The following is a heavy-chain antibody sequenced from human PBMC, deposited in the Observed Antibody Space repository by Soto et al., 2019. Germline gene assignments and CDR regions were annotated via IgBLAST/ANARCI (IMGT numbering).Heavy chain of an antibody. CDR3: ARDCGGGSCYYYGMDV. CDR2: IYYSGST. CDR1: GGSISSGGYY. D-gene: IGHD2-15*01. J-gene: IGHJ6*02. V-gene: IGHV4-31*03. Sequence: QVQLQESGPGLVKPSQTLSLTCTVSGGSISSGGYYWSWIRQHPGKGLEWIGYIYYSGSTYYNPSLKSRVTISVDTSKNQFSLKLSSVTAADTAAYYCARDCGGGSCYYYGMDVWGQGTTVTVSS.